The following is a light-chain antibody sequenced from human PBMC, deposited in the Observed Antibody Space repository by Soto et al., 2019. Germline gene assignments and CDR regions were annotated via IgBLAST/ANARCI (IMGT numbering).Light chain of an antibody. J-gene: IGLJ2*01. Sequence: QSALTQPASVSGSPGQSITISCTGTSSDVGSYNLVSWYQQHPGKAPKLMIYEVSKRPSGVSNRFSGSKSGNTASLTISGLQAEDEADYYCFSYAGSSTPVVFGGGTKVTVL. CDR2: EVS. V-gene: IGLV2-23*02. CDR3: FSYAGSSTPVV. CDR1: SSDVGSYNL.